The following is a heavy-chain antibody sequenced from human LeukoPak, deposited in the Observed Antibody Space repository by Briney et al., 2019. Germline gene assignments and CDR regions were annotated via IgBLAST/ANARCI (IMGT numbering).Heavy chain of an antibody. CDR3: ARFARPLYNWFDP. CDR1: GGSISSYY. CDR2: IYYSGST. V-gene: IGHV4-59*08. D-gene: IGHD2-15*01. J-gene: IGHJ5*02. Sequence: PETLSLTCTVSGGSISSYYWSWIRQPPGKGLEWIGYIYYSGSTNYNPSLKSRVTISVDTSKNQFSLKLSSVTAADTAVYYCARFARPLYNWFDPWGQGTLVTVSS.